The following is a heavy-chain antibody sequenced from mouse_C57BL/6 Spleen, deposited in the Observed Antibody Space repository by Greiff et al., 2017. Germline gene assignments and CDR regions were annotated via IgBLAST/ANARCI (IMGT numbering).Heavy chain of an antibody. V-gene: IGHV1-15*01. J-gene: IGHJ2*01. CDR2: IDPETGGT. Sequence: QVQLQQSGAELVRPGASVTLSCKASGYTFTDYEMHWVKQTPVHGLEWIGAIDPETGGTAYNQKFKGKAILTADKSSSTAYMELRSLTSEDSAVXYCTRKLFDYWGQGTTLTVSS. CDR3: TRKLFDY. CDR1: GYTFTDYE.